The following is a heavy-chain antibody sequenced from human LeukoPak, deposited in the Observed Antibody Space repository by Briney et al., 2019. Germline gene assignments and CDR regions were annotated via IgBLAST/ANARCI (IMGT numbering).Heavy chain of an antibody. D-gene: IGHD3-16*01. CDR1: GFTFDDYA. CDR3: AKGYYDYVWGSYYFDY. V-gene: IGHV3-23*01. CDR2: ISGSGGST. J-gene: IGHJ4*02. Sequence: GGSLRLSCAASGFTFDDYAMSWVRQAPGKGLEWVSAISGSGGSTYYADSVKGRFTISRDNSRDTLYLQMNSLRAEDTAVYYCAKGYYDYVWGSYYFDYWGQGTLVTVSS.